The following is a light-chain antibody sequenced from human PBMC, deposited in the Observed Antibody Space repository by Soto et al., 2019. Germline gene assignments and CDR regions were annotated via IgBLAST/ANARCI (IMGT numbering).Light chain of an antibody. CDR3: QQYDSSPGT. Sequence: ENVLTQSPGTLSLSPGDSATLSCRASQSVTSNSLAWYQQKPGQAPRLLVYGASRRATGIPDRFGGRGSGTDFTLTMARLEPEDFAVYYCQQYDSSPGTFGQGTKVDIK. CDR1: QSVTSNS. J-gene: IGKJ1*01. V-gene: IGKV3-20*01. CDR2: GAS.